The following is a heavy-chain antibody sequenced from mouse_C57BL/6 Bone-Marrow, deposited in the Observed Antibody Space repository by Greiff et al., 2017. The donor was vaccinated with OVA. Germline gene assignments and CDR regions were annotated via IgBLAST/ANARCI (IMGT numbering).Heavy chain of an antibody. J-gene: IGHJ2*01. D-gene: IGHD2-12*01. V-gene: IGHV1-56*01. CDR1: GYTFTSYW. CDR2: IFPGSGST. Sequence: QVQLQQSGPELVRPGASVKISCKAPGYTFTSYWMQWVRQRPGQGLEWIGEIFPGSGSTYYNEKFKGKATLTLDTSSSTAYMQLSSLTSADSAGYIGARGENNYEEGTYFDYGGQGTTLTVSS. CDR3: ARGENNYEEGTYFDY.